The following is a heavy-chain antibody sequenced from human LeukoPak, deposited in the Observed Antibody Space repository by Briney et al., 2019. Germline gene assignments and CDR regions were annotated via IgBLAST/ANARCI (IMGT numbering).Heavy chain of an antibody. J-gene: IGHJ4*02. CDR2: ISSNGGST. D-gene: IGHD3-22*01. CDR1: GFTFSSYA. Sequence: GGSLRLSCAASGFTFSSYAMHWVRQAPGKGLEYVSAISSNGGSTYYANSVKGRLTISRDNSKNTLYLQTGSLRAEDMAVYYCARSPYYYDSSGYHDYWGQGTLVTVSS. CDR3: ARSPYYYDSSGYHDY. V-gene: IGHV3-64*01.